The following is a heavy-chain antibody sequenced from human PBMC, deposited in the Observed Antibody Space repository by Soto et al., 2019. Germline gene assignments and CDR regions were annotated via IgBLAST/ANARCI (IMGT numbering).Heavy chain of an antibody. J-gene: IGHJ5*02. Sequence: SVKVSCKASGDTLSNYAISWVRQAPGQGLEWMGGIIPMTDTRNYAQKFQGRVTITADKSTSTAYMEMSSLRVEDTAVYYCVREGYYDSSGYYPGWFDPWGQGTLVTVSS. CDR2: IIPMTDTR. CDR1: GDTLSNYA. CDR3: VREGYYDSSGYYPGWFDP. D-gene: IGHD3-22*01. V-gene: IGHV1-69*06.